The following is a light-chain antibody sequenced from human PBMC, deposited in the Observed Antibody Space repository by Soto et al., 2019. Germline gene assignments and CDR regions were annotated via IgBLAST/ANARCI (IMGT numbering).Light chain of an antibody. CDR3: GSKAGSDKHVV. CDR1: SSDIRDSNY. Sequence: QSAMTQPPYASGSPGQSVTLSCSGISSDIRDSNYVSWYQQHPGKAPKLVVSEVTKRPSGVPDRFSGSRSGTTAFLTISGLQTEDEADYYCGSKAGSDKHVVFGGGTKLTVL. CDR2: EVT. V-gene: IGLV2-8*01. J-gene: IGLJ2*01.